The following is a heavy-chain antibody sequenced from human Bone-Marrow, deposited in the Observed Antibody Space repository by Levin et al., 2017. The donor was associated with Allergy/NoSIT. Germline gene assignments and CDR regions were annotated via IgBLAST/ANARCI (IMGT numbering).Heavy chain of an antibody. CDR3: ARESVYYGSGSWVDC. Sequence: PSETLSLTCTVSGESVSSSGFYWTWIRQYPGKGLEWIGHIYYPGNTSYNPSLKSRVSISEDRSKNQFSLKLDSVTAADTAVYYCARESVYYGSGSWVDCWGQGTLVTVSS. V-gene: IGHV4-31*02. D-gene: IGHD3-10*01. J-gene: IGHJ4*02. CDR1: GESVSSSGFY. CDR2: IYYPGNT.